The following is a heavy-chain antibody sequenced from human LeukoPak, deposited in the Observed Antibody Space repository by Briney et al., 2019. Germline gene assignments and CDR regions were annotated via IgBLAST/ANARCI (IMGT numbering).Heavy chain of an antibody. Sequence: PSETLSLTCTVSGGSISSGSYYWSWIRQPAGKGLEWIGRIYASGSTNYNPSLKSRVTISVDTSKNQFSLKLSSVTAADTAVYYCARENPYDYYDSSGHLGHWGQGTLVTVSS. D-gene: IGHD3-22*01. V-gene: IGHV4-61*02. CDR3: ARENPYDYYDSSGHLGH. CDR1: GGSISSGSYY. J-gene: IGHJ4*02. CDR2: IYASGST.